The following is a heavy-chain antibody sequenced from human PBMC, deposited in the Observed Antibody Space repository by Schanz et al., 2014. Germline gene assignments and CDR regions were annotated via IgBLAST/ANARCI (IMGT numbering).Heavy chain of an antibody. V-gene: IGHV3-30*19. Sequence: QAQLMESGGGVVQPGTSLILSCSVSGFSLNTYGIHWFRQPAGKGLEWVAVISYDGSNKYYADSVKGRFTISRDNSKNTLYLQMNTLRAEDTAVYYCARAARRTRVVPLYFDYWGQGTLVTVSS. CDR3: ARAARRTRVVPLYFDY. D-gene: IGHD2-2*01. J-gene: IGHJ4*02. CDR2: ISYDGSNK. CDR1: GFSLNTYG.